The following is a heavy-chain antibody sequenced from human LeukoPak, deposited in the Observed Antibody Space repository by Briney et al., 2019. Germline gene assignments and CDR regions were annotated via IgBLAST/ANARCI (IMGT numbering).Heavy chain of an antibody. CDR1: PFIFSSYA. CDR2: IWYDGSKE. CDR3: ARGYSDSSGSGFYFDS. D-gene: IGHD3-22*01. V-gene: IGHV3-33*01. Sequence: PGRSLRLSCAASPFIFSSYAMHWVRQAPGKGLEWVAVIWYDGSKEYYADSVKGRVTISRDNSKKTMYLEVNSQSDEATADYYCARGYSDSSGSGFYFDSWGQGTLVTVSS. J-gene: IGHJ4*02.